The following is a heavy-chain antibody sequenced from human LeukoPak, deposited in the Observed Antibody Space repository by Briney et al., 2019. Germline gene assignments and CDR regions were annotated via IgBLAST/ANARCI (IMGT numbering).Heavy chain of an antibody. CDR2: IIPIFGTA. V-gene: IGHV1-69*13. CDR3: ARRRPPGTTFQPFDY. D-gene: IGHD1-7*01. Sequence: SVKVSCKASGGTFTSYAISWVPQAPGQRLEWRGGIIPIFGTANYAQKFQGRGTITPDESTSTAYMELSSLRSEDTAVYYCARRRPPGTTFQPFDYWGQGTLVTVSS. J-gene: IGHJ4*02. CDR1: GGTFTSYA.